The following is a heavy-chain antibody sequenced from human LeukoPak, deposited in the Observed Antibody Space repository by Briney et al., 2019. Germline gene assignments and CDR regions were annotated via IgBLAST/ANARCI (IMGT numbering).Heavy chain of an antibody. D-gene: IGHD3-16*02. CDR3: ARDLQDYVWGSYRYHPLNY. V-gene: IGHV3-21*01. Sequence: PGGSLRLSCAASGFTFSSYSMNWVRQAPGKGLEWVSSISSSSSYIYYADSVKGRFTISRDNAKNSLYLQMNSLRAEDTAVYYCARDLQDYVWGSYRYHPLNYWGQGTLVTVSS. CDR2: ISSSSSYI. J-gene: IGHJ4*02. CDR1: GFTFSSYS.